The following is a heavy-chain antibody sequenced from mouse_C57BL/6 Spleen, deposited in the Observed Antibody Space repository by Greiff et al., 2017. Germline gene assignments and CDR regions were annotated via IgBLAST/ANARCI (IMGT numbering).Heavy chain of an antibody. J-gene: IGHJ2*01. CDR2: IYPGNSDT. Sequence: EVQLQQSGPVLARPGASVKMSCKTSGYTFTSYWMHWVKQRPGQGLEWIGAIYPGNSDTSYNQKFKGKAKLTAVTSASTAYMELSSLTNEDSSVYYCTRDHDGYYDDYFDYWGQGTTLTVSS. V-gene: IGHV1-5*01. CDR3: TRDHDGYYDDYFDY. CDR1: GYTFTSYW. D-gene: IGHD2-3*01.